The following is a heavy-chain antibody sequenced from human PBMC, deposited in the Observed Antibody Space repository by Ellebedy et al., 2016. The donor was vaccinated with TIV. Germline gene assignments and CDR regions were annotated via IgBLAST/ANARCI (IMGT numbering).Heavy chain of an antibody. V-gene: IGHV3-49*03. Sequence: GESLKISCTASGFTFGDYAMSWFRQPPGKGLEWVGLITGKGFGGATEYGASVKGRFAISRDDSNSIAYLQLNSLTTEDTAVHYCARDTYGHTAPPFYWGQGTLVTVSS. CDR1: GFTFGDYA. CDR3: ARDTYGHTAPPFY. D-gene: IGHD5-24*01. J-gene: IGHJ4*02. CDR2: ITGKGFGGAT.